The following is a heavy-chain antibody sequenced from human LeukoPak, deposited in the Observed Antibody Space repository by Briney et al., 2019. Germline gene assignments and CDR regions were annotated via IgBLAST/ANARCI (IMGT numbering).Heavy chain of an antibody. CDR2: IIPILGIA. CDR1: GGTFSSYA. V-gene: IGHV1-69*04. D-gene: IGHD6-19*01. CDR3: ARGAVAGPIFDY. Sequence: GSSVKVSCKASGGTFSSYAISWVRQAPGQGLEWMGRIIPILGIANYAQKLQGRVTITADKSTSTAYMELSSLRSEDTAVYYGARGAVAGPIFDYWGQGTLVTVSS. J-gene: IGHJ4*02.